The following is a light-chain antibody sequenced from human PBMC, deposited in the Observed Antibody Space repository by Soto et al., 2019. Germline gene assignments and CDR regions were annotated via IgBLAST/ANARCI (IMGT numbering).Light chain of an antibody. CDR1: QSFNSNY. V-gene: IGKV3-20*01. J-gene: IGKJ2*01. Sequence: ENVLTQSPGTLSLSPGDRATLSCRASQSFNSNYLVWYQQKPGQAPRLLIYGASSRATGIPDRFSGSGSGTDFTLNISRLEPEDFAVYYCQQYDNSPLYTFGQGTKLEIK. CDR3: QQYDNSPLYT. CDR2: GAS.